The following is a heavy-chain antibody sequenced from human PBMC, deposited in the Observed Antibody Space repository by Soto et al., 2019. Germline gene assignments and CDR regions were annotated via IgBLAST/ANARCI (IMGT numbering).Heavy chain of an antibody. CDR2: ISSRSSYT. D-gene: IGHD3-9*01. J-gene: IGHJ5*02. CDR1: GFTFSDYY. CDR3: ARDKGDILTGYYRYNWFDP. Sequence: PGGSLRHACGVSGFTFSDYYISWIRQAPGEELEWVSYISSRSSYTNFADSVKGRFTISRDNAKNSLYLQMNSLTAADTAVYYCARDKGDILTGYYRYNWFDPWGQGTLVTVSS. V-gene: IGHV3-11*05.